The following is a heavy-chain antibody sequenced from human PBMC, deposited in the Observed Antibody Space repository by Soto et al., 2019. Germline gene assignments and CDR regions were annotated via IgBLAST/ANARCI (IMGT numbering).Heavy chain of an antibody. Sequence: GGSLRLSCAASGFTFSSYSMNWVRQAPGKGLEWVSSISSSSYIYYADSVKGRFTISRDNAKNSLYLQMNSLRAEDTAVHYCARAQYYDILTGPPPPDYWGQGTLVTVSS. CDR1: GFTFSSYS. CDR2: ISSSSYI. V-gene: IGHV3-21*01. D-gene: IGHD3-9*01. J-gene: IGHJ4*02. CDR3: ARAQYYDILTGPPPPDY.